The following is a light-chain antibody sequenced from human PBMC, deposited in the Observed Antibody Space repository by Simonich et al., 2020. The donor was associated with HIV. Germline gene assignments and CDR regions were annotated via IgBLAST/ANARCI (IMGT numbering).Light chain of an antibody. CDR1: QSVSSN. J-gene: IGKJ4*01. CDR3: QQYGSSALT. Sequence: EIVLTQSPDTLSLSPGERATLSCRASQSVSSNLAWYQQKPGQAPRLLIYGASSRATGIPDRFSGSGSGTDFTLTISRLEPEDFAVYYCQQYGSSALTFGGGTKVEIK. V-gene: IGKV3-20*01. CDR2: GAS.